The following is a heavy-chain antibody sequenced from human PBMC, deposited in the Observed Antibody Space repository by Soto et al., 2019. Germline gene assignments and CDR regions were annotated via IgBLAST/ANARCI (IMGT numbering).Heavy chain of an antibody. V-gene: IGHV1-18*01. Sequence: QVQLVQSGGEVKKPGASVKVSCKASGYTFTIYGINWVRQAPGQGLEWMGWISPDNGNTNYAQKLQGRVTMTTDTSTSTAYMSLRSMISDDTAVYYCARALGYSGYAGMDVWGQGTTVTVAS. D-gene: IGHD5-12*01. CDR3: ARALGYSGYAGMDV. CDR1: GYTFTIYG. CDR2: ISPDNGNT. J-gene: IGHJ6*02.